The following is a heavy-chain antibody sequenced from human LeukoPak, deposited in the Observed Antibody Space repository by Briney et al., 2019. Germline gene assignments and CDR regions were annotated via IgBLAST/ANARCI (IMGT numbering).Heavy chain of an antibody. V-gene: IGHV1-2*02. J-gene: IGHJ4*02. Sequence: ASVKVSCKASGYTFTGYYMHWVRQAPGQGLEWMGWINPNSGGTNYAQKFQGRVTMTRDTSISTAYMGLSRLRSDDTAVYYCARGAEGITFWSGYSTLYYFDYWGQGTLVTVSS. CDR1: GYTFTGYY. CDR2: INPNSGGT. D-gene: IGHD3-3*01. CDR3: ARGAEGITFWSGYSTLYYFDY.